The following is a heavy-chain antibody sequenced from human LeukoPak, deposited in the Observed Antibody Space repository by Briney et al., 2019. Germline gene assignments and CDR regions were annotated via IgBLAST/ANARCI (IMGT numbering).Heavy chain of an antibody. D-gene: IGHD2-15*01. Sequence: PSETLSLTCTVSGGSITTNNYYWGWIRQPPGKGLEWIGTIYYSGSTNYSPSLKSRVTISVDTSENEFSLKLSSVTAADTAVYYCATQLGGSRRIDYWGQGALVTVSS. CDR1: GGSITTNNYY. J-gene: IGHJ4*02. CDR2: IYYSGST. V-gene: IGHV4-39*01. CDR3: ATQLGGSRRIDY.